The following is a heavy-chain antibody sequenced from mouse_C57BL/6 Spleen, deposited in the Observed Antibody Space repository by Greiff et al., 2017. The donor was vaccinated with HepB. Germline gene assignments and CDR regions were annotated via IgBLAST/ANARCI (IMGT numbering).Heavy chain of an antibody. J-gene: IGHJ3*01. CDR3: VEIYYGNHGLAWFAY. CDR2: INPNNGGT. V-gene: IGHV1-26*01. CDR1: GYTFTDYY. D-gene: IGHD2-1*01. Sequence: EVQLQQSGPELVKPGASVKISCKASGYTFTDYYMNWVKQSHGKSLEWIGDINPNNGGTSYNQKFKGKATLTVDKSSSTAYMELRSLTSEDSAVYYCVEIYYGNHGLAWFAYWGQGTLVTVSA.